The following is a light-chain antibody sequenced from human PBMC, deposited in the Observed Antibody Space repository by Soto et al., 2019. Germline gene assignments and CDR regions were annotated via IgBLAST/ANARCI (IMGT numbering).Light chain of an antibody. V-gene: IGKV3-15*01. CDR1: QSVSSK. CDR3: QQYNNWPLST. J-gene: IGKJ5*01. CDR2: GAS. Sequence: EILMTQTPATLSVSLGEGATLSCRASQSVSSKLAWYQQKPGQAPRLLIYGASTRATGIPARFSGSGSGTEFTLTISSLQSEDFAVYYCQQYNNWPLSTFGQGTRREIK.